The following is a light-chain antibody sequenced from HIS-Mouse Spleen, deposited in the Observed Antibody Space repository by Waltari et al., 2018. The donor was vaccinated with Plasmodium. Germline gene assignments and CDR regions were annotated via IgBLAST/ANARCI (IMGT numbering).Light chain of an antibody. J-gene: IGLJ2*01. CDR3: AAWDDSLSGPV. CDR2: RNN. CDR1: SSNIGSNY. Sequence: QSVLTQPPSASGTPGQRVTISCSGSSSNIGSNYVYWYQQLPGTAPKLLIDRNNQRPSGGPDRFSGSKSGTSASLAISGRRSEDEADYYCAAWDDSLSGPVFGGGTKLTVL. V-gene: IGLV1-47*01.